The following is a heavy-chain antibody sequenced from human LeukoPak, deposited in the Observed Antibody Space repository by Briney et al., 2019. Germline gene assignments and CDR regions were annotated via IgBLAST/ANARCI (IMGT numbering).Heavy chain of an antibody. D-gene: IGHD1-26*01. CDR3: AKSGSYRYYFDY. J-gene: IGHJ4*02. Sequence: PGGSLRLSCAASGFTFSSYVMHWVRQAPGKGLEWVAVISYDGSNKYYADSVKGRFTISRDNSKNTLYLQMNSLRAEDTAVYYCAKSGSYRYYFDYWGQGTLVTVSS. V-gene: IGHV3-30*18. CDR2: ISYDGSNK. CDR1: GFTFSSYV.